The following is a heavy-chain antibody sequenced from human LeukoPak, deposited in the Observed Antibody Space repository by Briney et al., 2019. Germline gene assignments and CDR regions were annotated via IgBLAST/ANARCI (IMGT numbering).Heavy chain of an antibody. D-gene: IGHD3-9*01. J-gene: IGHJ4*02. V-gene: IGHV1-69*04. CDR1: GGTFSSYA. Sequence: ASVKVSCKASGGTFSSYAISWVRQAPGQGLEWMGRIILILGIANYAQKFQGRVTITADKSTSTAYMELSSLRSEDTAVYYCARGGYDILTGYHIDYWGQGTLVTVSS. CDR3: ARGGYDILTGYHIDY. CDR2: IILILGIA.